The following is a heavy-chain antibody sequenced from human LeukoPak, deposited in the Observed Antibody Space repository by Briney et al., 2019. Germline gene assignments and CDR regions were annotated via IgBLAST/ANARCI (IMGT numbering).Heavy chain of an antibody. J-gene: IGHJ6*02. CDR3: ARGSTNQYYYYYYGMDV. D-gene: IGHD3-10*01. V-gene: IGHV4-59*01. CDR2: IYYSGST. Sequence: SETLSLTCTVSGGSISSYYWSWIRQPPGKGLEWIGYIYYSGSTNYNPSLKSRVTISVDTSKNQFSLKLNSVTAADTAVYYCARGSTNQYYYYYYGMDVWGQGTTVTVSS. CDR1: GGSISSYY.